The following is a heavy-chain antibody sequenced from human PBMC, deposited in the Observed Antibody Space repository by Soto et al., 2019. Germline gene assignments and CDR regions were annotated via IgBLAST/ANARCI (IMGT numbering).Heavy chain of an antibody. V-gene: IGHV4-4*07. CDR3: ASQGSSGSHRAAFDI. Sequence: SETLSLTCTVSGGSISSYYWSWIRQPAGKGLEWIGRIYTSGSTNYNPSLKSRVTMSVDTSKNQFSLKLSSVTAADTAVYYCASQGSSGSHRAAFDIWGQGTMVTVSS. J-gene: IGHJ3*02. CDR2: IYTSGST. D-gene: IGHD1-26*01. CDR1: GGSISSYY.